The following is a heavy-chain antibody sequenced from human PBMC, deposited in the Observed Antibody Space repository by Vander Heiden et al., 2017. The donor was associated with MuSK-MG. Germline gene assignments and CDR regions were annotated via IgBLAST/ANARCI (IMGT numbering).Heavy chain of an antibody. CDR3: AREAALDYGMDV. D-gene: IGHD6-6*01. Sequence: EVQLVESGGGLVKPGGSLRLSCAASGFTFSSYSMNWVRQAPGKGLEWVSSISSSSSYIYYADSVKGRFTISRDNAKNSLYLQMNSLRAEDTAVYYCAREAALDYGMDVWGQGTTVTVSS. J-gene: IGHJ6*02. CDR2: ISSSSSYI. CDR1: GFTFSSYS. V-gene: IGHV3-21*01.